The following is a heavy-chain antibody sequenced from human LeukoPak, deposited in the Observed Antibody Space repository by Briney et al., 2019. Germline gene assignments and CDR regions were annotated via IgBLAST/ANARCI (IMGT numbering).Heavy chain of an antibody. CDR2: ISYDGSNK. J-gene: IGHJ5*02. V-gene: IGHV3-30*18. D-gene: IGHD3-22*01. Sequence: PGRSLRLSCAASGFTFSSYGMHWVRQAPGKGLEWVAVISYDGSNKYYADSVKGRFTISRDNSKNTLYLQMNSLRAEDTAVYCCAKDRAYYDSSGYVPSWGQGTLVTVSS. CDR3: AKDRAYYDSSGYVPS. CDR1: GFTFSSYG.